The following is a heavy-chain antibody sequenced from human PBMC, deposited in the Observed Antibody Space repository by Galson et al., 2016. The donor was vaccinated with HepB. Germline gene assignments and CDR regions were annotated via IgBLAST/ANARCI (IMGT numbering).Heavy chain of an antibody. CDR3: ARMFPLYSSGWYVRGDGWFDS. Sequence: SLRLSCAASGFTFSYYSMSWIRQAPGKGLEWVSYISGDGRTINYADSVKGRFTISRDNAENSLYLHMNSLTGEDTAVYYCARMFPLYSSGWYVRGDGWFDSWGQGTLVTVSS. V-gene: IGHV3-11*01. CDR2: ISGDGRTI. CDR1: GFTFSYYS. J-gene: IGHJ5*01. D-gene: IGHD6-19*01.